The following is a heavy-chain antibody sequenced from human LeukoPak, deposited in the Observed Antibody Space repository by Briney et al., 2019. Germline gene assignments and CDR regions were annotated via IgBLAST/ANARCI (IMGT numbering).Heavy chain of an antibody. V-gene: IGHV1-2*02. CDR3: ERVGEATSPYNLFDP. CDR1: GCTFTGYY. Sequence: ASVKVSCKASGCTFTGYYMHWVRQAPGPGLEWMGWINPNSGGTNHAQKFQGRVTMTRDTSISTAYMALSRLRSDDTAVYYCERVGEATSPYNLFDPWGQGTLVTVSS. D-gene: IGHD1-26*01. J-gene: IGHJ5*02. CDR2: INPNSGGT.